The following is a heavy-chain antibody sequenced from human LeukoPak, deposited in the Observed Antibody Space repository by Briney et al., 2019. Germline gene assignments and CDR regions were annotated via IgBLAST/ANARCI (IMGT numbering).Heavy chain of an antibody. CDR2: KKDDGSEK. D-gene: IGHD2/OR15-2a*01. J-gene: IGHJ3*02. Sequence: GGSLRLSCGAPIFIFRSWWVSWVRQAPRKGLEWVANKKDDGSEKYYVDSVKGRFTISRDNAENSLYLQMNNLRDDDTPVYYFVKGRNSTKNTFDIWGQGTMVTVSS. V-gene: IGHV3-7*05. CDR3: VKGRNSTKNTFDI. CDR1: IFIFRSWW.